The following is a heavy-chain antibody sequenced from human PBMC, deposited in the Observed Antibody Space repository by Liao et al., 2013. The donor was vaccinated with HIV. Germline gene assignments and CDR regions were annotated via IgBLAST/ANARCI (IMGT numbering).Heavy chain of an antibody. Sequence: QVQLQESGPGLVKPSETLSLTCTVSGGSISSYYWSWIRQSPGKGLEWIGYIYYSGSTNYNPSLKSRLTISLDTSKNQFSLKLSSVTAADTAVYYCARDTNFWSGSGGIDLWGQGTLVTVSP. J-gene: IGHJ5*02. V-gene: IGHV4-59*01. D-gene: IGHD3-3*01. CDR1: GGSISSYY. CDR3: ARDTNFWSGSGGIDL. CDR2: IYYSGST.